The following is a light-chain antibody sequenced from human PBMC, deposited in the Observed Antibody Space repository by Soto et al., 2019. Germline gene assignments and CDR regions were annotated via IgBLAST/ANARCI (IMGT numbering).Light chain of an antibody. CDR3: QQYASSPRT. J-gene: IGKJ4*01. CDR2: GAS. Sequence: EIVMTQSPATLSVSPGERATLSCRASQSVSGNLAWYQQKPGQAPRLLIYGASTRATGIPARFSGSGSGTEFTLTISRLEPEDFVVYYCQQYASSPRTFGGGTKVEIK. CDR1: QSVSGN. V-gene: IGKV3-15*01.